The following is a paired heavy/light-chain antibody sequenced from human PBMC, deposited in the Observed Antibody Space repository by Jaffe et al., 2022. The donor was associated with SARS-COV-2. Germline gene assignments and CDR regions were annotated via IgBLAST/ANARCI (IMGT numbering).Heavy chain of an antibody. D-gene: IGHD3-9*01. V-gene: IGHV3-15*01. J-gene: IGHJ3*02. Sequence: EVQLVESGGGLVKPGGSLRLSCAASGFTFSYAWMSWVRQAPGKGLEWVGRIKSKTDGGTTEYAAPVKGKLSISRDDSKNTLYLQINSLETEDTAVYYCTTTVTLNGYFSHAFDIWGQGTAVTVSS. CDR1: GFTFSYAW. CDR2: IKSKTDGGTT. CDR3: TTTVTLNGYFSHAFDI.
Light chain of an antibody. Sequence: QSALTQPPSASGSLGQSVTISCTGTSSDVGGYDYVSWYQQYPGKAPKLIIYEVNKRPSGVPDRFSGSKSGNTASLTVSGLQAEDEADYSCCSYAGSDHPWVFGGGTWLTVL. J-gene: IGLJ3*02. CDR2: EVN. V-gene: IGLV2-8*01. CDR3: CSYAGSDHPWV. CDR1: SSDVGGYDY.